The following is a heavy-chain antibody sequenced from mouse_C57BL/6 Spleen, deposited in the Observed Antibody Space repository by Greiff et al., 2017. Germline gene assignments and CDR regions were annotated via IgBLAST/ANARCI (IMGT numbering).Heavy chain of an antibody. CDR2: LYPGDGDT. CDR1: GYAFSSYW. V-gene: IGHV1-80*01. D-gene: IGHD1-1*01. J-gene: IGHJ1*03. CDR3: ARSGYYGSSYGYFDV. Sequence: QVQLQQSGAELVKPGASVKISCKASGYAFSSYWMNWVKQRPGKGLEWIGQLYPGDGDTNYNGKFKGKATLTADKSSSTAYMQLSSLTSEDSAVYFCARSGYYGSSYGYFDVWGTGTTVTVSS.